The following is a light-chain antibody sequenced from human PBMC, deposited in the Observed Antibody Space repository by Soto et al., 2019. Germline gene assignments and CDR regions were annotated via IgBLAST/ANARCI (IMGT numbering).Light chain of an antibody. J-gene: IGKJ4*01. V-gene: IGKV3-20*01. Sequence: ESVLTQSPGALSLSPGESATLFCRASQTVSSSCLAWYQQKPGQAPRLLIYGVSSRATGIPDRFSGSGSGTDFTLTISRLQPEDFAVYYCQHYDNSAALTFGGGTKVDIK. CDR2: GVS. CDR3: QHYDNSAALT. CDR1: QTVSSSC.